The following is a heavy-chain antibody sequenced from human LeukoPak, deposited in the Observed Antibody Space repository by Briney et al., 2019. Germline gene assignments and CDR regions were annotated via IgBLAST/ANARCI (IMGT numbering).Heavy chain of an antibody. D-gene: IGHD5-18*01. CDR1: GGTFSNYV. CDR3: AKDRGEWIQLWYFDY. Sequence: GSSVKVSCKASGGTFSNYVISWVRQAPGQGLEYMGGIIPIFGTANYAQKFQGRVTITADESKSTAYMEMSSLRSEDTAVYYCAKDRGEWIQLWYFDYWGQGTLVTVSS. J-gene: IGHJ4*02. V-gene: IGHV1-69*01. CDR2: IIPIFGTA.